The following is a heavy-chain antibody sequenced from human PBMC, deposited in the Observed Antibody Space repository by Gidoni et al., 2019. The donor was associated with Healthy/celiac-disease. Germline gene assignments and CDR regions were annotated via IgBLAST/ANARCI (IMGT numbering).Heavy chain of an antibody. CDR1: GFTFSSYA. CDR3: AKGGDRYSSSSELDY. J-gene: IGHJ4*02. Sequence: VQLLESGGGLVQPGGSLRLSCAASGFTFSSYAMSWVRPAPGKGLEWVSAISGSGGSTYYADSVKGRFTISRDNSKNTLYLQMNSLRAEDTAVYYCAKGGDRYSSSSELDYWGQGTLVTVSS. CDR2: ISGSGGST. D-gene: IGHD6-6*01. V-gene: IGHV3-23*01.